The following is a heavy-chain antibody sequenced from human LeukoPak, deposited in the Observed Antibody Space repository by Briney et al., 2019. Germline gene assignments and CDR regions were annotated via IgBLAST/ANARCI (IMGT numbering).Heavy chain of an antibody. CDR1: GFTFSSYA. J-gene: IGHJ4*02. D-gene: IGHD3-22*01. CDR3: AKDDYDSRSGYFDY. Sequence: GGSLRLSCAASGFTFSSYAMSWVRQAPGKGLEWVSAISGSGGSTYYADSVKGRFTISRDNSKNTLYLQMNSLRAEDTAAYYCAKDDYDSRSGYFDYWGQGTLVTVSS. V-gene: IGHV3-23*01. CDR2: ISGSGGST.